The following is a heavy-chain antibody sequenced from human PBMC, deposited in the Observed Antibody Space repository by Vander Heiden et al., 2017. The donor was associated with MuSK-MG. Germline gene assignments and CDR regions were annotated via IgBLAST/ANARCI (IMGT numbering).Heavy chain of an antibody. Sequence: EVQLVESGGGLVKPGGSLRLSCAASGFTFSSYSMNWVRQAQGKGLEWVSSISSSSSYIYYADSVKGRFTISRDNAKNSLYLQMNSLRAEDTAVYYCARIAVAGPYYYYYGMDVWGQGTTVTVSS. V-gene: IGHV3-21*01. J-gene: IGHJ6*02. D-gene: IGHD6-19*01. CDR2: ISSSSSYI. CDR3: ARIAVAGPYYYYYGMDV. CDR1: GFTFSSYS.